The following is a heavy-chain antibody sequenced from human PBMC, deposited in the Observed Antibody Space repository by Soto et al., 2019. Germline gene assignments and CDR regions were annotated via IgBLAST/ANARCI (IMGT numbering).Heavy chain of an antibody. V-gene: IGHV1-8*01. CDR2: RNPNSGNT. CDR1: GYTFTSYD. J-gene: IGHJ6*02. D-gene: IGHD6-13*01. Sequence: QVQLVQSGAEVKKPGASVKVSCKAAGYTFTSYDINWVRQATGQGLEWMGWRNPNSGNTGYAQKFQGRVTMTRNTSMSTAYMELSSLRSDERAVYYCARVGYSSSWYLGYYYYGMDVWGQGTTVTVSS. CDR3: ARVGYSSSWYLGYYYYGMDV.